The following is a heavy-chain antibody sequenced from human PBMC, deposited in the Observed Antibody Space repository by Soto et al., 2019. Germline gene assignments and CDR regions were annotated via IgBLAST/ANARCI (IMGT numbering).Heavy chain of an antibody. D-gene: IGHD2-2*01. V-gene: IGHV1-69*04. CDR1: GGTFGSYT. CDR3: ARDSVVVVPAAMGAFDI. Sequence: SVKVSCKASGGTFGSYTISWVRQAPGQGLEWMGRIISFLGIANYAQKFQGRVTITADKSTSTAYMELSSLSSEDTAVYYCARDSVVVVPAAMGAFDIWGQGTMVTVSS. CDR2: IISFLGIA. J-gene: IGHJ3*02.